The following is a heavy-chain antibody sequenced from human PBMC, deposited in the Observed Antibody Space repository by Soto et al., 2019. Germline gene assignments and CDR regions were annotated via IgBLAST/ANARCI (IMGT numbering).Heavy chain of an antibody. J-gene: IGHJ5*02. CDR1: GYTFTSYG. Sequence: QVQLVQSGAEVKKPGASVKVSCKASGYTFTSYGISWVRQAPGQGLEWMGWISAYNGNTNYAQKLQGRVTMTTETSTSTAYMELRSLRSDDTAVYYCARMPYIVVVPAAMSGNWFDPWGQGTLVTVSS. D-gene: IGHD2-2*01. CDR3: ARMPYIVVVPAAMSGNWFDP. V-gene: IGHV1-18*01. CDR2: ISAYNGNT.